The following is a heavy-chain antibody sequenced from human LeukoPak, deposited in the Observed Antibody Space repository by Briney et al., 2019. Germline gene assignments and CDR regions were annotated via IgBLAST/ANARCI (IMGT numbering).Heavy chain of an antibody. J-gene: IGHJ4*02. CDR1: GGSFSGYY. Sequence: SETLSLTCAVYGGSFSGYYWSWIRQPPGKGLEWMGEINHSGSTNYNPSLKSRVTISVVTSKNQFSLKLSSVTAADTAVYYCARGGNSGYLDYGDYHFDYWGQGTLVTVSS. CDR3: ARGGNSGYLDYGDYHFDY. D-gene: IGHD4-17*01. CDR2: INHSGST. V-gene: IGHV4-34*01.